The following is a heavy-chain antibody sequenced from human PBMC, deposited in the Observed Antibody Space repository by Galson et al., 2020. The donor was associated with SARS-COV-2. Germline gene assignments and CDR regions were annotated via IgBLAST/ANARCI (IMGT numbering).Heavy chain of an antibody. Sequence: GGSLRLSFPASAFTFSSYGMHWVRQAPGKGLEWVAVIWYDGSNKYYADSVKGRFTISRDNSKNTLYLQMNSLRAEDTAVYYSARDAGDYYYYYMDVWGKGTTVTVSS. J-gene: IGHJ6*03. CDR3: ARDAGDYYYYYMDV. CDR1: AFTFSSYG. D-gene: IGHD3-10*01. CDR2: IWYDGSNK. V-gene: IGHV3-33*01.